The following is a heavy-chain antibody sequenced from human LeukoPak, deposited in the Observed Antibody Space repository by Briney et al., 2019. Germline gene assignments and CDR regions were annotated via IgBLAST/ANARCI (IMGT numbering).Heavy chain of an antibody. CDR1: GFTFSSYA. J-gene: IGHJ4*02. Sequence: GGSLRLSCAASGFTFSSYAMSWVRQAPGKGLEWVSAISGSGGSTYYADSVKGRFTISRDNSKNTLFLQMNSLRADDTAIYYCTKGGHGDYWGQGTMVTVSS. V-gene: IGHV3-23*01. CDR2: ISGSGGST. CDR3: TKGGHGDY. D-gene: IGHD2-21*02.